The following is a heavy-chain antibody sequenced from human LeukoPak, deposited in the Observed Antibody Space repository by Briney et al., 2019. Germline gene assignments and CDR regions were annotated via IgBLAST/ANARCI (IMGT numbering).Heavy chain of an antibody. CDR3: ARGPRYYDFWSGSSNWFDP. J-gene: IGHJ5*02. CDR1: GFTFSSYS. CDR2: ISSSSSYI. V-gene: IGHV3-21*01. D-gene: IGHD3-3*01. Sequence: GGSLRLSCAASGFTFSSYSMNWVRQAPGKGLEWVSSISSSSSYIYYADSVKGRFTISRDNAKNSLYLQMNSLRAEDTAVYYCARGPRYYDFWSGSSNWFDPWGQGTLVTVSS.